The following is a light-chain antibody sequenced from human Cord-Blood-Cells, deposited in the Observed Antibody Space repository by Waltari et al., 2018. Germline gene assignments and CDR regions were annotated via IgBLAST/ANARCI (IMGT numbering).Light chain of an antibody. J-gene: IGKJ2*01. V-gene: IGKV1-39*01. CDR1: QSISSY. Sequence: DIQMTQSPSSLSASVGDRVTITCRASQSISSYLNWYQQKPGKAPKLLIYAASSLQSGVPSRFSGSGSGTDFTLTISSLKHEDFATYYCQQSYSTPYTFGQGTKLEIK. CDR2: AAS. CDR3: QQSYSTPYT.